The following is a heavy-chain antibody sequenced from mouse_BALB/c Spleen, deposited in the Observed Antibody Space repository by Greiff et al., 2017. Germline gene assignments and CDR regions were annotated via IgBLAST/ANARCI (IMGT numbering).Heavy chain of an antibody. CDR2: ISSGGSYT. D-gene: IGHD2-4*01. CDR3: ARGDDYDS. CDR1: GFTFSSYA. V-gene: IGHV5-9-3*01. Sequence: EVKVVESGGGLVKPGGSLKLSCAASGFTFSSYAMSWVRQTPEKRLEWVATISSGGSYTYYPDSVKGRFTISRDNAKNTLYLQMSSLRSEDTAMYYCARGDDYDSWGQGTTRTVSS. J-gene: IGHJ2*01.